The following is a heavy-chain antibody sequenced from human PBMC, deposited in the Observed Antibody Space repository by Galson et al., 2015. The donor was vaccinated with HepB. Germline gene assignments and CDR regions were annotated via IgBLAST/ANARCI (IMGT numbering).Heavy chain of an antibody. V-gene: IGHV3-23*01. Sequence: SLRLSCAASGFTFSGYAMSWVRQAPGKGLEWVSTISNSGDITYDADSVKGRLTISRDNSKNTLSLQMSSLRAEDTTVYYCVFGYFFDYWGQGTLVTVSS. CDR3: VFGYFFDY. D-gene: IGHD3-16*01. J-gene: IGHJ4*02. CDR2: ISNSGDIT. CDR1: GFTFSGYA.